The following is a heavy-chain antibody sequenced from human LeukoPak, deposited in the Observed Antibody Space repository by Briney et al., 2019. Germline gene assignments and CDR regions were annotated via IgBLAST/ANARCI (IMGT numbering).Heavy chain of an antibody. J-gene: IGHJ4*02. CDR1: GFTFSRSG. V-gene: IGHV3-7*01. CDR2: IKQDGSEK. Sequence: GGSLRLSCAASGFTFSRSGMHWVRQAPGKGLEWVANIKQDGSEKYYVDSVKGRFTISRDNAKNSLYLQMNSLRAEDTALYYCASGRQLGYWGQGTLVTVSS. CDR3: ASGRQLGY. D-gene: IGHD3-16*01.